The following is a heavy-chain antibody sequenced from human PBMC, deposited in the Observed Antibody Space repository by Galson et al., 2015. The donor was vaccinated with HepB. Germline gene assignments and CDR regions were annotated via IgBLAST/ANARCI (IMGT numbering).Heavy chain of an antibody. J-gene: IGHJ4*02. CDR2: IKSKTDDGTT. V-gene: IGHV3-15*07. CDR1: GFTFSKAW. CDR3: TRDPGSTTAEPGGS. D-gene: IGHD1-26*01. Sequence: SLRLSCAASGFTFSKAWMNWVRQAPGKGLEWVGRIKSKTDDGTTVYAAPVKGRFTISRDDSKNTMFLQMNSLKTEDTAVYYCTRDPGSTTAEPGGSWGQGTLVTVSS.